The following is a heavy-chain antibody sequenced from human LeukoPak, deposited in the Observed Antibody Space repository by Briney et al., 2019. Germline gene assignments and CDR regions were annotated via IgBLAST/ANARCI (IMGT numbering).Heavy chain of an antibody. CDR2: IHNSGSTI. Sequence: GGSLRLSCAASGFTFSTYEMNWVRQAPGKGLEWVSYIHNSGSTIYYADSVKGRFTISRDNVKNSLCLQMNSLRAEDAAVYYCARDAGYCSGGSCYSEHYFDYWGQGTLVTVSS. CDR1: GFTFSTYE. CDR3: ARDAGYCSGGSCYSEHYFDY. J-gene: IGHJ4*02. D-gene: IGHD2-15*01. V-gene: IGHV3-48*03.